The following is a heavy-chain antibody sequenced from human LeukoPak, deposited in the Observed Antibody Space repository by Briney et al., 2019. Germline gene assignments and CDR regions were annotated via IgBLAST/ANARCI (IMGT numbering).Heavy chain of an antibody. CDR2: ISWNSGSI. V-gene: IGHV3-9*01. Sequence: LSLTCAVYGGSFSGYYWSWIRQPPGKGLEWVSGISWNSGSIGYADSVKGRFTISRDNAKNSLYLQMNSLRAEDTALYYCAKDIGYCSGGSCREYYFDYWGQGTLVTVSS. J-gene: IGHJ4*02. D-gene: IGHD2-15*01. CDR1: GGSFSGYY. CDR3: AKDIGYCSGGSCREYYFDY.